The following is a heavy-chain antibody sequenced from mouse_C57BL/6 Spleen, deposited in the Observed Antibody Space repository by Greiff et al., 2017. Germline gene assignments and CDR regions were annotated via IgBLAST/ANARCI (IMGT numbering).Heavy chain of an antibody. J-gene: IGHJ4*01. CDR3: ARSPYDYVAMDY. Sequence: QVQLKQPGAELVKPGASVKLSCKASGYTFTSYWMHWVKQRPGQGLEWIGMIHPNSGSTNYNEKFKSKATLTVDKSSSTAYMQLSSLTSEDSAVYYCARSPYDYVAMDYWGQGTSVTVSS. CDR2: IHPNSGST. CDR1: GYTFTSYW. V-gene: IGHV1-64*01.